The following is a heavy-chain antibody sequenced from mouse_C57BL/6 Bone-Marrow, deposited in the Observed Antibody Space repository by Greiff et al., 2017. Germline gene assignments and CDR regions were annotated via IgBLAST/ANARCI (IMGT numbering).Heavy chain of an antibody. CDR3: ARGEGLWSDY. J-gene: IGHJ2*01. Sequence: QVQLQQSGAELVRPGASVKLSCKASGYTFTDYYINWVKQRPGQGLEWIARIYPGSGNTYYNEKFKGKATLTAEKSSSTAYMQLSSLTSEDSAVYFCARGEGLWSDYWGQGTTLTVSS. V-gene: IGHV1-76*01. CDR1: GYTFTDYY. CDR2: IYPGSGNT. D-gene: IGHD1-1*02.